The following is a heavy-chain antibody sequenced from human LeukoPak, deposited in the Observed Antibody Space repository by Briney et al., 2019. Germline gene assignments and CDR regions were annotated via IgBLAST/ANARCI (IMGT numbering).Heavy chain of an antibody. V-gene: IGHV1-18*01. CDR2: ISAYNGNT. CDR3: ARDRGLPSLFDY. J-gene: IGHJ4*02. D-gene: IGHD6-25*01. CDR1: GGTFSSYG. Sequence: ASVKVSCKASGGTFSSYGIGWVRQAPGQGLEWMGWISAYNGNTNYAQKLQGRVTMTTDTSTSTAYMELRSLRSDDTAVYYRARDRGLPSLFDYWGQGTLVTVSS.